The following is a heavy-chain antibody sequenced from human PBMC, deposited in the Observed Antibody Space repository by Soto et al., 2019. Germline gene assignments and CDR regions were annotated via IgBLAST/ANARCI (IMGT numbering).Heavy chain of an antibody. J-gene: IGHJ6*02. CDR1: GYTFTSYG. CDR2: ISAYNGNT. D-gene: IGHD6-13*01. CDR3: ARSSSSWYYYYYGMDV. Sequence: QVQLVQSGAEVKKPGASVKVSCKASGYTFTSYGISWVRQAPGQGLEWMGWISAYNGNTNYAQKLQGRVTMTTDTPTSTAYMELRSLRSDDTAVYYCARSSSSWYYYYYGMDVWGQGTTVTVSS. V-gene: IGHV1-18*01.